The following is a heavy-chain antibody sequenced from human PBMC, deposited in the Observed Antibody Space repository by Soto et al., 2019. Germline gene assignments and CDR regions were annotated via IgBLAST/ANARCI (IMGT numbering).Heavy chain of an antibody. CDR2: IYNSGRT. D-gene: IGHD6-19*01. Sequence: ASETLSLTCTVSSASVSSYFGSWVRQPPGKGLEWIGYIYNSGRTNYNPSLKSRVTISLDTSDNDFSLRLTSLTAADTAVYYCARVHSGWSSAHGLDVWGQGTTVTVSS. CDR1: SASVSSYF. CDR3: ARVHSGWSSAHGLDV. J-gene: IGHJ6*02. V-gene: IGHV4-59*02.